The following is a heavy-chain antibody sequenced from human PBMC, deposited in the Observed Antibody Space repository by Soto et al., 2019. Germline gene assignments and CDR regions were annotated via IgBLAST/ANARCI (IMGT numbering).Heavy chain of an antibody. CDR1: GGSFSGYS. D-gene: IGHD3-16*02. Sequence: SETLSLTCTIYGGSFSGYSWHWIRQSPGVGLEWIGEINQNGITIYNPSLENRVSMSVDTSKKQFSLNLISVTAADTAMYYCARDSGGLRLGESSLYGEKDSFDVWDQGTLVTVSS. J-gene: IGHJ3*01. CDR3: ARDSGGLRLGESSLYGEKDSFDV. CDR2: INQNGIT. V-gene: IGHV4-34*01.